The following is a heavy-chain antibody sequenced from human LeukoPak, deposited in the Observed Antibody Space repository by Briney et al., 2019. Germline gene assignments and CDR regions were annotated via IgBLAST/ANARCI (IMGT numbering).Heavy chain of an antibody. CDR2: IYYSGST. CDR3: ARDTYSGSYINWFDP. D-gene: IGHD1-26*01. V-gene: IGHV4-61*01. Sequence: SETLSLTCTVSGGSISSSLYYWGWIRQPPGKGLEWIGYIYYSGSTNYNPSLKSRVTISVDTSKNQFSLKLSSVTAADTAVYYCARDTYSGSYINWFDPWGQGTLVTVSS. J-gene: IGHJ5*02. CDR1: GGSISSSLYY.